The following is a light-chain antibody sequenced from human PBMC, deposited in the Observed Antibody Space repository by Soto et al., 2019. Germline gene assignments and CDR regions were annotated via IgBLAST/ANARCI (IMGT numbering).Light chain of an antibody. CDR2: TAS. CDR3: QQYFSYPLT. CDR1: QGISSH. J-gene: IGKJ4*01. Sequence: AIRMTQSPSSFSASTGDRVTITCRASQGISSHFAWYQVKPGKAPRLLIYTASYLESGVPSRFSGSGSGTDFTLTISSLQSEDFAVYYCQQYFSYPLTCGGGTKVEIK. V-gene: IGKV1-8*01.